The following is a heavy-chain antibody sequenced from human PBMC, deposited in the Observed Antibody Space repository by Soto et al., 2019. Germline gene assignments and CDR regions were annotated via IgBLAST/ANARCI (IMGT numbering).Heavy chain of an antibody. D-gene: IGHD4-4*01. CDR1: GGTFSSYA. Sequence: GASVKVSCKASGGTFSSYAISWVRQAPGQGLEWMGWIIPIFGTANYAQKFQGRVTITADESTSTAYMELSSLRSEDTAVYYCARATAVTAIYYYYCYGMDFWGQGTTVTVSS. CDR3: ARATAVTAIYYYYCYGMDF. J-gene: IGHJ6*02. V-gene: IGHV1-69*13. CDR2: IIPIFGTA.